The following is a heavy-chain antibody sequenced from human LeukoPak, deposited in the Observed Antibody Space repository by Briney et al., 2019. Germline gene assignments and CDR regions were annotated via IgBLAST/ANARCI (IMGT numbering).Heavy chain of an antibody. CDR1: GFTVSSDY. D-gene: IGHD3-10*01. V-gene: IGHV3-53*01. J-gene: IGHJ4*02. CDR2: IYSGGST. Sequence: GGSLRLSCAASGFTVSSDYMSWVRQAPGKGLEWVSVIYSGGSTYYADSVKGRFTISRDNSKNTLYLQMNSLRAEDTAVYYCARGLPMVGNDYWGQGTLVTVSS. CDR3: ARGLPMVGNDY.